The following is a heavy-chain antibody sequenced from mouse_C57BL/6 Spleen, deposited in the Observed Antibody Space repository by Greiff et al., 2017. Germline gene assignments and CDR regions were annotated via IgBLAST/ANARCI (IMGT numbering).Heavy chain of an antibody. CDR1: GYTFTSYW. J-gene: IGHJ2*01. Sequence: QVQLQQPGAELVQPGASVKMSCKASGYTFTSYWITWVKQRPGQGLEWIGDIYPGSGSTNSNEKFKSKATLTVDTTASTAYMQLSSLTSEDSAGYYCARSGSNYPSYWGQGTTLTVSS. CDR2: IYPGSGST. CDR3: ARSGSNYPSY. V-gene: IGHV1-55*01. D-gene: IGHD2-5*01.